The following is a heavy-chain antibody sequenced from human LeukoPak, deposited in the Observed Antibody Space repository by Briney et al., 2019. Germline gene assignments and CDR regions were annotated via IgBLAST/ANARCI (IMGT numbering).Heavy chain of an antibody. CDR2: INPSGGST. V-gene: IGHV1-46*01. CDR3: ARARRNYYDSSGYYSRMLE. J-gene: IGHJ4*02. Sequence: ASVKVSFTASGYTFTSYYMHWVRQAPGQGLEWMGIINPSGGSTSYAQKFQGRVTMTRDTSTSTVYMELSSLRSEDTAMYYCARARRNYYDSSGYYSRMLEWGQGTLVTVSS. CDR1: GYTFTSYY. D-gene: IGHD3-22*01.